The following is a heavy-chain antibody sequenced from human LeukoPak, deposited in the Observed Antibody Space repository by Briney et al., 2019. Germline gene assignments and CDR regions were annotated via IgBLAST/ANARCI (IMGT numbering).Heavy chain of an antibody. Sequence: GASVKVSCKASGYNFIGYYMHWVRQAPGQGLEWMGWINPNSGATNYARNFQGRVTMTRDTSITTTYMELSSLTSDDTAVYYFARENWFDTWGQGTLVTVSS. CDR1: GYNFIGYY. CDR2: INPNSGAT. J-gene: IGHJ5*02. V-gene: IGHV1-2*02. CDR3: ARENWFDT.